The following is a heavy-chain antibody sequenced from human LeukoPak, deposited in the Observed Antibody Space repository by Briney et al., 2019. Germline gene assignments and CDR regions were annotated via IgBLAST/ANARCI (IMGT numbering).Heavy chain of an antibody. CDR1: GFTVSSNY. CDR3: ASGGYSYGYTNFDY. Sequence: PGGSLRLSCAASGFTVSSNYMSWVRQAPGKGLEWVSVIYSGGSTYYADSVKGRFTISRDNSKNTLYLQMNSLRAEDTAVYYCASGGYSYGYTNFDYWGQGTLVTVSS. D-gene: IGHD5-18*01. J-gene: IGHJ4*02. V-gene: IGHV3-53*01. CDR2: IYSGGST.